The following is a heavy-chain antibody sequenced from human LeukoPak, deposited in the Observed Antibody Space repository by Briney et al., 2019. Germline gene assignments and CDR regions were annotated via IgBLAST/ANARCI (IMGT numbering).Heavy chain of an antibody. CDR2: ISSSSSTI. CDR3: AKRPQGGDYDY. J-gene: IGHJ4*02. CDR1: GFTFSSYW. D-gene: IGHD4-17*01. Sequence: PGGSLRLSCAASGFTFSSYWMSWVRQAPGKGLEWVSYISSSSSTIYYADSVKGRFTISRDNAKNSLYLQMNSLRAEDTAVYYCAKRPQGGDYDYWGQGTLVTVSS. V-gene: IGHV3-48*01.